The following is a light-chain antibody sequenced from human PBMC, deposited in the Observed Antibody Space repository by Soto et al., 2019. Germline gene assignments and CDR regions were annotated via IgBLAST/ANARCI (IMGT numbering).Light chain of an antibody. Sequence: EIVLTQSPGTLSFAAGERATLSXRASQSVSSSYLAWYQQKSGQAPRLLIYGASSRATGIPDRFSGSGSGTDFTLTISRLEPEDFAVYYCQQYGSSPFTFGQGTRLEI. CDR3: QQYGSSPFT. J-gene: IGKJ5*01. V-gene: IGKV3-20*01. CDR2: GAS. CDR1: QSVSSSY.